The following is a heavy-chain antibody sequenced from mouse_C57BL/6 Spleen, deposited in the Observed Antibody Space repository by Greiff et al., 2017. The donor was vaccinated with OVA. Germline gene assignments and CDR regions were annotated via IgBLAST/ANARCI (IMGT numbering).Heavy chain of an antibody. CDR1: GFTFSSYT. Sequence: EVQGVESGGGLVKPGGSLKLSCAASGFTFSSYTMSWVRQTPEKRLEWVATISGGGGNTYYPDSVKGRFTISRDNAKNTLYLQMSSLRSEDTALYYWARYVAQASLAYWGQGTLVTVSA. CDR2: ISGGGGNT. V-gene: IGHV5-9*01. J-gene: IGHJ3*01. CDR3: ARYVAQASLAY. D-gene: IGHD3-2*02.